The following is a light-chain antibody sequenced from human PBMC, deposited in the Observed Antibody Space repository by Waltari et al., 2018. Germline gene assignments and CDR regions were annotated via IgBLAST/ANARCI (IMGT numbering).Light chain of an antibody. Sequence: QSALTQPRSVSGSPGQSVTLSCTGSSNDVGSYRYVSWFQQYPGKAPKLIIHDVTTRPSGVPDRFSGSKSDNTAYLTISGLQAGDEADYYCCSYAGNHTWVFGGGTTLTVL. CDR1: SNDVGSYRY. V-gene: IGLV2-11*01. CDR3: CSYAGNHTWV. J-gene: IGLJ3*02. CDR2: DVT.